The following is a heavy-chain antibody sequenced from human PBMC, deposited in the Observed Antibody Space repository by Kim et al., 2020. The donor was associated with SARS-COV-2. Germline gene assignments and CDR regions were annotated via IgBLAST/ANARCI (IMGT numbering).Heavy chain of an antibody. V-gene: IGHV3-33*05. D-gene: IGHD3-3*01. CDR1: GFTFSTYG. CDR3: ARDLWRGGNKFFDY. CDR2: ISNDGHYK. J-gene: IGHJ4*02. Sequence: GGSLRLSCAASGFTFSTYGMHWVRQAPGKGLEWVAVISNDGHYKYYADSVRGRFIISRDNSENTLDLQMHSLRAEDTAVYYCARDLWRGGNKFFDYWGQGTLVTVSS.